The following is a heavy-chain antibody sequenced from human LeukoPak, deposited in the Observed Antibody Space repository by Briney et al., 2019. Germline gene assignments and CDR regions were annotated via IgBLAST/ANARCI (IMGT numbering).Heavy chain of an antibody. CDR2: ISSTSGSTI. V-gene: IGHV3-48*03. J-gene: IGHJ4*02. Sequence: GGSLRRSCAASGFTFSSYEMNWVRQAPGKGLEWVSYISSTSGSTIYYADSVKGRFTISRDNAKNSLYLQMNSLRAEDTAVYYCARRYCSSTSCLLDYWGQGTLVTVSS. CDR3: ARRYCSSTSCLLDY. CDR1: GFTFSSYE. D-gene: IGHD2-2*01.